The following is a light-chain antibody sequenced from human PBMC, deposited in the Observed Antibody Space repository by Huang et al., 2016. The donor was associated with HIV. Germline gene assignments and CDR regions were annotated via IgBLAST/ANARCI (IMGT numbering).Light chain of an antibody. V-gene: IGKV4-1*01. CDR3: QQYYHTPT. CDR2: CAA. CDR1: QSVFYSSYDKDH. Sequence: DIVMTQSPDSLALSLGERATIICNSSQSVFYSSYDKDHLAWYQQKAGQPPKLLIHCAATRESGVPDRFSGSVSGTDFTLTISSLQAEDVAVYSWQQYYHTPTFGGGTKVEIK. J-gene: IGKJ4*01.